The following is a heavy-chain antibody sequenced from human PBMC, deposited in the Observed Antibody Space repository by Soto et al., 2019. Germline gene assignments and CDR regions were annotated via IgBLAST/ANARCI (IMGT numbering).Heavy chain of an antibody. J-gene: IGHJ3*02. V-gene: IGHV3-11*01. CDR3: ASAKAVVIAALGI. CDR2: ISSSGDIT. D-gene: IGHD2-21*01. Sequence: GGSLRLSCAASGFTFSDYQMSWIRQAPGKGLEWVSYISSSGDITYYADSVKGRFTISRDNAKNSLYLQMNSLRAEDTAVYYCASAKAVVIAALGIWGQGTMVTVSS. CDR1: GFTFSDYQ.